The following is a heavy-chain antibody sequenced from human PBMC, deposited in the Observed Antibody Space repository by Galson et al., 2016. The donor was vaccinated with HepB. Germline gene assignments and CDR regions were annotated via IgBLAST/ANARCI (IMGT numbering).Heavy chain of an antibody. V-gene: IGHV3-74*01. Sequence: ALRLSCAASGFTFSSYWMHWVRQAPGKGRVWVSRIRGNGGAPSYADSVRGRFTISRDNAKNTLYLQMNSLRVEDTAVYYCARDHGGYNSMDYWGQGTLVTVSS. CDR2: IRGNGGAP. J-gene: IGHJ4*02. CDR3: ARDHGGYNSMDY. D-gene: IGHD5-24*01. CDR1: GFTFSSYW.